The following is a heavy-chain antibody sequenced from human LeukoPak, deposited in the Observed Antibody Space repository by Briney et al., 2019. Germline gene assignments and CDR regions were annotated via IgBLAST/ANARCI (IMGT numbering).Heavy chain of an antibody. V-gene: IGHV3-30*01. Sequence: GRSLRLSCAASGFTFSTYAMHWGPQAPGKGLEWVALISHEGSNKYYADSVTGRFTISRDDSKNTLSLQMNSLRGEDTAVYFCARDKEWLFDHWGQGTLVTVSS. CDR2: ISHEGSNK. CDR3: ARDKEWLFDH. CDR1: GFTFSTYA. D-gene: IGHD5-24*01. J-gene: IGHJ4*02.